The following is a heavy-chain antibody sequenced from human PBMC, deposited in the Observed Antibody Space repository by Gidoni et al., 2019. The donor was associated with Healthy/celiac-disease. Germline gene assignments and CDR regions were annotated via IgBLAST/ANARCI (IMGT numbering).Heavy chain of an antibody. CDR1: GWSFSGYY. CDR2: INHSGST. J-gene: IGHJ3*02. CDR3: ARGARRIQLWLGAFDI. D-gene: IGHD5-18*01. Sequence: QVQLQQWGAGLLKPSETLSLTCAVYGWSFSGYYWSCIRQPPGKGLEWIGEINHSGSTNYNPSLKSRVTISVDTSKNQFSLKLSSVTAADTAVYYCARGARRIQLWLGAFDIWGQGTMVTVSS. V-gene: IGHV4-34*01.